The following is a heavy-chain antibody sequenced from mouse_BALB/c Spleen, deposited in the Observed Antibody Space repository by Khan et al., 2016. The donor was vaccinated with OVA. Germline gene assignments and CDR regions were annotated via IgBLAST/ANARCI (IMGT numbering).Heavy chain of an antibody. J-gene: IGHJ2*01. CDR3: ARSRGNYLLDS. CDR2: INTYTGEP. Sequence: QIQLVQSGPELKKPGETVKISCKASGYTFTNYAMNWVNQAPGKGLKWVGWINTYTGEPTYADDFKGRFAFSLETSASPASLQISNLKNEDMATYFCARSRGNYLLDSWGQGTTLTVSS. CDR1: GYTFTNYA. D-gene: IGHD2-1*01. V-gene: IGHV9-1*02.